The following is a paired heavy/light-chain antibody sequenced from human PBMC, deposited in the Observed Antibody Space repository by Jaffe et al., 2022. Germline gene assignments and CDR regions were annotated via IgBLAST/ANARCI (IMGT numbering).Heavy chain of an antibody. CDR2: IRYDGSNK. Sequence: QVQLVESGGGVVQPGGSLRLSCAASGFTFSSYGIHWVRQPPGKGLEWVAFIRYDGSNKYYADSVKGRFTISRDNSKNMVYVQMNSLRTEDTAVYYCAKAALRGPGSSSWYYFHYWGQGTLVTVSS. V-gene: IGHV3-30*02. CDR3: AKAALRGPGSSSWYYFHY. J-gene: IGHJ4*02. CDR1: GFTFSSYG. D-gene: IGHD6-13*01.
Light chain of an antibody. CDR2: DAS. V-gene: IGKV1-33*01. CDR3: QQYDNLPLT. J-gene: IGKJ4*01. Sequence: DIQMTQSPSSLSASVGDRVTITCQASQDIRNHLDWYQQIPGKAPKLLIYDASNLETGVPSRFSGSGSGTDFTFTISSLQPEDIATYYCQQYDNLPLTFGGGTKVEIK. CDR1: QDIRNH.